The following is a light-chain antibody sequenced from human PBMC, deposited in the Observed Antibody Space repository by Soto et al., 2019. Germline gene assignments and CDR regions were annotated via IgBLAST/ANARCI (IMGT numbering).Light chain of an antibody. J-gene: IGLJ3*02. CDR2: SNN. CDR3: AAWDDRLNGVV. CDR1: SSSIGSNA. Sequence: QSVLTQPPSASGTPGQRVTISCSGSSSSIGSNAVNWYQQLPGTAPKLLIYSNNQRPSGVPDRFSGSKSGTSASLAISGLQSEHEADYYCAAWDDRLNGVVFGGGTKLTVL. V-gene: IGLV1-44*01.